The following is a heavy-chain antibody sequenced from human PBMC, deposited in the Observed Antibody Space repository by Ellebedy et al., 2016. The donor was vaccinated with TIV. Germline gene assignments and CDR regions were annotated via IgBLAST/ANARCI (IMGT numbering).Heavy chain of an antibody. CDR1: GFTFSSYT. CDR2: ISSSCTYM. J-gene: IGHJ4*02. Sequence: GESLKISCAASGFTFSSYTMNWVRQAPGKGLEWVSSISSSCTYMHNADSLKGRFTISRDNAKNSLFLQMDRLRVEDTAIYYCARPAASYSSSWYDFDCWGQGTLVTVSS. V-gene: IGHV3-21*01. D-gene: IGHD6-13*01. CDR3: ARPAASYSSSWYDFDC.